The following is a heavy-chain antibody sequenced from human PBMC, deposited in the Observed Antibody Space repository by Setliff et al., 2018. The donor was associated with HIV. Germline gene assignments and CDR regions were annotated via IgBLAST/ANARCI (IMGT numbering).Heavy chain of an antibody. CDR1: GFTFSTYG. D-gene: IGHD3-10*01. J-gene: IGHJ6*03. V-gene: IGHV3-33*01. CDR2: IWYDGSDK. CDR3: ARDRVESLWFGDLNYMDV. Sequence: HPGGSLRLSCAASGFTFSTYGMHWVRQAPGKGLEWVALIWYDGSDKYYADSVKGRFTIYRDNSKNTLYLQMNSLRAEDTVVYYCARDRVESLWFGDLNYMDVWGKGTAVTV.